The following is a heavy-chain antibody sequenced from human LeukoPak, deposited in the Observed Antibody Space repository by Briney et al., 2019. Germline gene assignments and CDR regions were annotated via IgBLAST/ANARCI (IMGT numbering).Heavy chain of an antibody. Sequence: ASVKVSCKASGYTFTSYDISWVRQAPGQGLEWMGWINPYNGNTNYAQKLQGRVTITTDTSTSTAYMELRSLRSDDTAVYYCARVRYYGSGSYFGNNWFDPWGQGTLVTVSS. CDR2: INPYNGNT. V-gene: IGHV1-18*01. D-gene: IGHD3-10*01. CDR1: GYTFTSYD. CDR3: ARVRYYGSGSYFGNNWFDP. J-gene: IGHJ5*02.